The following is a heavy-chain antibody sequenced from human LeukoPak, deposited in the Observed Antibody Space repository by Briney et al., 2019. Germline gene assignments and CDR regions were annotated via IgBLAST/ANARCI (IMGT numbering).Heavy chain of an antibody. CDR2: VYTSGNT. Sequence: PSDTLSLTCSVSGGSISGYSWSWIRQSAAKGLEWIGRVYTSGNTNYNPSFKSRVTMSIDTSKKQFSLKLYTVTAADTAVYYCARDNPAGPWGQGTLVTVSS. V-gene: IGHV4-4*07. CDR3: ARDNPAGP. J-gene: IGHJ5*02. D-gene: IGHD1-14*01. CDR1: GGSISGYS.